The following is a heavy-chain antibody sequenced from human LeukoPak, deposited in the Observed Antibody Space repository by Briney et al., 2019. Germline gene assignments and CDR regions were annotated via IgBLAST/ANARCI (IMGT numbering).Heavy chain of an antibody. CDR1: GYTFTSYG. J-gene: IGHJ3*02. CDR3: ARDLGYYYDSSGYFLNPDAFDI. CDR2: ISAYNGNT. V-gene: IGHV1-18*01. Sequence: ASVKVSCKASGYTFTSYGISWVRQAPGQGLEWMGWISAYNGNTNYAQKLQGRVTMTTDTSTSTAYMELRSLRSDDTAVHYCARDLGYYYDSSGYFLNPDAFDIWGQGTMVTVSS. D-gene: IGHD3-22*01.